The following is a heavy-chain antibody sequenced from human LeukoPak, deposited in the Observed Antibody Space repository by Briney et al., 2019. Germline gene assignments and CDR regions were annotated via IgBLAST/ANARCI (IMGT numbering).Heavy chain of an antibody. Sequence: PGGSLRLSCAASGFTVSSNYMSWVRQAPGKGLEWVSSISGSTNYIYFADSVKGRFTISRDNAKNSLYLQMNSLRAEDTAVYYCARTYYYGSGSNDYWGQGTLVTVSS. CDR3: ARTYYYGSGSNDY. D-gene: IGHD3-10*01. CDR2: ISGSTNYI. CDR1: GFTVSSNY. V-gene: IGHV3-21*01. J-gene: IGHJ4*02.